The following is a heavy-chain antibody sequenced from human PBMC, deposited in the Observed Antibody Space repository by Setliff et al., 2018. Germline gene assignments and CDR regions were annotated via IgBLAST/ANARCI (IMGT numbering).Heavy chain of an antibody. CDR2: VNDSGSA. CDR1: GGSFSGYL. CDR3: ARGRYYGSGSYSL. V-gene: IGHV4-34*01. D-gene: IGHD3-10*01. Sequence: PSETLSLTCDVFGGSFSGYLWAWIRQSPGKGLEWIGDVNDSGSANYKPSLKSRLTIPRDTSKNQLSLNLSSVTAADTAVYYCARGRYYGSGSYSLWGQGTLVTVSS. J-gene: IGHJ4*02.